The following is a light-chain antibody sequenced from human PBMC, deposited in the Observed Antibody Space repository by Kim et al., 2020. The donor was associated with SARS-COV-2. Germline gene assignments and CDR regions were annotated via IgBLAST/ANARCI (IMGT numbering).Light chain of an antibody. CDR2: QDS. J-gene: IGLJ2*01. Sequence: VPPGPTASITCAGDKLGDKYACWYQQKPGQSPVLVIYQDSKRPSGIPERFSGSNSGNTATLTISGTQAMDEADYYCQAWDSSTYVVFGGGTQLTVL. CDR1: KLGDKY. V-gene: IGLV3-1*01. CDR3: QAWDSSTYVV.